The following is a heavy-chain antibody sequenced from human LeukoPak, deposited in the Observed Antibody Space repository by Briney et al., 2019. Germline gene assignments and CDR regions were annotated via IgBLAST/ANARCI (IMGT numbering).Heavy chain of an antibody. J-gene: IGHJ5*02. CDR1: GGTFSSYA. CDR2: IIPIFGTA. Sequence: SVKVSCKASGGTFSSYAISWVRQAPGQGLEWMGRIIPIFGTANYAQKFQGRVTITTDESTSTAYMELSSLRSEGTAVYYCARDLDTAFDPWGQGTLVTVSS. CDR3: ARDLDTAFDP. V-gene: IGHV1-69*05. D-gene: IGHD5-18*01.